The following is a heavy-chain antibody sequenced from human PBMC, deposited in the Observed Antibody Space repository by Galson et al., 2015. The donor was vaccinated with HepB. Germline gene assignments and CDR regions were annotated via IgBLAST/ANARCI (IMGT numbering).Heavy chain of an antibody. V-gene: IGHV1-2*02. Sequence: SVKVSCKAFGYSFIAYYIHWVRQAPGQGLEWMGWINPNSGDTNYARKFQGRVTMTRDTSISTASMDLTRLRSDDTAVYYCATGSPPGVINFWGQGTLVTVSS. CDR1: GYSFIAYY. CDR3: ATGSPPGVINF. CDR2: INPNSGDT. D-gene: IGHD3-10*01. J-gene: IGHJ4*02.